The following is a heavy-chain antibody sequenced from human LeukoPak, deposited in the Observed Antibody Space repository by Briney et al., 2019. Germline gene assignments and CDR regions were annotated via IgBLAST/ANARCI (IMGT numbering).Heavy chain of an antibody. CDR1: GFTFSSYG. CDR3: VNLAGY. CDR2: ISYDGSNK. Sequence: GGSLRLSCAASGFTFSSYGMHWVRQAPGKGLEWVAVISYDGSNKYYADSVKGRFTISRDNSKNTLYLQMNSLRAEDTAVYYCVNLAGYWGQGTLVTVSS. J-gene: IGHJ4*02. V-gene: IGHV3-30*03. D-gene: IGHD1-14*01.